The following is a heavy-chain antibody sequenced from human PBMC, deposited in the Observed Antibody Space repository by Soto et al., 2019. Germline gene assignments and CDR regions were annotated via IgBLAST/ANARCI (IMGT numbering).Heavy chain of an antibody. V-gene: IGHV4-30-2*01. CDR1: GGSISSGGYS. D-gene: IGHD3-10*01. Sequence: QLQESGSGLVKPSQTLSLTCAVSGGSISSGGYSWSWIRQPPGKGLEWIGYIYHSGSTYYNPSLKSRVTISVDRSKNQFSLKLSSVTAADTAVYYCARDRGYGSGSFDYWGQGTLVTVSS. CDR3: ARDRGYGSGSFDY. J-gene: IGHJ4*02. CDR2: IYHSGST.